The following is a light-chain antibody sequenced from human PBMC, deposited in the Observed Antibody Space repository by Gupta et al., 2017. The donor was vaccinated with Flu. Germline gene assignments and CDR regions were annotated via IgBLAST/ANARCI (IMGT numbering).Light chain of an antibody. Sequence: PATLSSSPGERGTLSCRASQSVGSYLGWYQQKPGQAPRLLIYETSNRASGVPARFSGSGSGTDFTLIISSLEPEDSAVYYCQQRKNWPLTFGGGTKVEIK. J-gene: IGKJ4*01. CDR1: QSVGSY. CDR3: QQRKNWPLT. CDR2: ETS. V-gene: IGKV3-11*01.